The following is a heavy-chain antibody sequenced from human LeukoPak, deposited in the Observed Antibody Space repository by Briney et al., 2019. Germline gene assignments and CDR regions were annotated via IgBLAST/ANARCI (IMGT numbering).Heavy chain of an antibody. CDR3: AKDLGVVVPAASNWFDP. V-gene: IGHV3-30*02. Sequence: PGGSLRLSCAASGFTFSSYGMHWVRQAPGKGLEWVAFIRYDGSNKYYADSVKGRFTISRDNSKNTLYLQMNSLRAEDTAVYYCAKDLGVVVPAASNWFDPWGQGTLVTVSS. J-gene: IGHJ5*02. CDR1: GFTFSSYG. D-gene: IGHD2-2*01. CDR2: IRYDGSNK.